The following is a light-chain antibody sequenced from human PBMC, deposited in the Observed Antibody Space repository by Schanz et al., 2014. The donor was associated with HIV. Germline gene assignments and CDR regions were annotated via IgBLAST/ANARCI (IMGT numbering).Light chain of an antibody. CDR3: QQYDRSPYT. CDR2: DAS. Sequence: VLTQSPATLSLSPGDRATLSCRASQRSNYIAWYHQKRGQPPRLLIFDASNRASGIPARFSGSGSGTDFTLTISRLEPEDFAVYYCQQYDRSPYTFGGGTKVEIK. J-gene: IGKJ4*01. V-gene: IGKV3-20*01. CDR1: QRSNY.